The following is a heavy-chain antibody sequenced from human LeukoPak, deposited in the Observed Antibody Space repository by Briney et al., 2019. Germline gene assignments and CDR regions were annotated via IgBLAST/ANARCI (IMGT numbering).Heavy chain of an antibody. CDR2: VSLTGET. CDR3: ASIRDTAFRYWYFDL. Sequence: PSETLSLTCGVSGVSISSTDWWSWVRQPPGQGLEWIGEVSLTGETNYNPSLNGRVTMSLDGSRNQLSLTLTSVTAADTAIYYCASIRDTAFRYWYFDLWGRGTLVTVSS. J-gene: IGHJ2*01. D-gene: IGHD5-18*01. V-gene: IGHV4-4*02. CDR1: GVSISSTDW.